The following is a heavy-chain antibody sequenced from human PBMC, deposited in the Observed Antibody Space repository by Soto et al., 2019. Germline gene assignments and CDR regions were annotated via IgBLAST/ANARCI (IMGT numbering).Heavy chain of an antibody. CDR2: IHYSGNT. V-gene: IGHV4-31*01. Sequence: QVQLQESGPGLVKPSQTLSLTCTVSGGSINNNNYYWSWIRQHPGKGLEWIGYIHYSGNTYYNPSLECPIFISVDTSKSPFALNLNSVTAADTVVYYGSRVESSGGYSYPFDYWGQGLLVTVS. CDR1: GGSINNNNYY. CDR3: SRVESSGGYSYPFDY. D-gene: IGHD5-12*01. J-gene: IGHJ4*02.